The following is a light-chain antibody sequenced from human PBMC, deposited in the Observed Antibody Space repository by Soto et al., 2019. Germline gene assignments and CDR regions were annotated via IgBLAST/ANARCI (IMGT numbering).Light chain of an antibody. J-gene: IGKJ4*01. V-gene: IGKV3D-15*01. CDR2: GAS. CDR1: QSINSD. CDR3: QQFSSYPLT. Sequence: IVMTQSPATLSVSPGETTRLSCRASQSINSDVAWYQQKVGQTPRLLIHGASTRATGIAARFSGGGSGTDFTLTISRLEPEDFAVYYCQQFSSYPLTFGGGTKVDIK.